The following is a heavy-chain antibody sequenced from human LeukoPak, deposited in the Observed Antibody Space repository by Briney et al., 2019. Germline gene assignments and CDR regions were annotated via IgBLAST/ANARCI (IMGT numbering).Heavy chain of an antibody. V-gene: IGHV4-59*08. D-gene: IGHD1-7*01. CDR3: ASTDWNYAR. Sequence: SETLSLTCTVSGGSISSYYWSWMRQSPGKGLEWIGYIYYSGSTNYNPSLKSRVTISLDTSKNQFSLQLSSVTAADTAVYYCASTDWNYARWGQGILVTVSS. CDR1: GGSISSYY. CDR2: IYYSGST. J-gene: IGHJ4*02.